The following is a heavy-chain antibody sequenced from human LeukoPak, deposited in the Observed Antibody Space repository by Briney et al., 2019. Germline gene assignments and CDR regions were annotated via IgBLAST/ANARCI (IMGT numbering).Heavy chain of an antibody. V-gene: IGHV1-69*13. CDR1: GGTFSSYA. CDR3: AREPLGCGGDCHFDY. J-gene: IGHJ4*02. Sequence: SVKVSCKTSGGTFSSYAFSWMRQAPGQGLEWVGRIIPIYNPVDYTQRFQGRVTITAHEATNTVYLELSSLRYDDTAVYYCAREPLGCGGDCHFDYWGQGTLVTVSS. CDR2: IIPIYNPV. D-gene: IGHD2-21*02.